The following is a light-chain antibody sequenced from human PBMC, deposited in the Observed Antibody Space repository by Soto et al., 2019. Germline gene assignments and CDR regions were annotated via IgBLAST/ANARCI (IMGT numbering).Light chain of an antibody. CDR2: GAS. V-gene: IGKV3-20*01. J-gene: IGKJ3*01. CDR1: QSVGNSH. CDR3: QQYGSSPFT. Sequence: ESVLTQSKGTLYFSPGERATVSCRASQSVGNSHVAWYQQRRGLPPRLLIYGASNRATGIPDRFSGSGSGADFTLTISRLEPEDFAVYYCQQYGSSPFTFGPGTKVDIK.